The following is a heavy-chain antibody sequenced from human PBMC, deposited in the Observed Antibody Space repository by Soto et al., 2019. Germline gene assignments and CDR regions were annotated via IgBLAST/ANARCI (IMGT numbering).Heavy chain of an antibody. D-gene: IGHD5-18*01. CDR3: ARGRYDSFFSWFDP. CDR1: GGSISSYY. J-gene: IGHJ5*02. CDR2: IYYSGST. Sequence: SETLSLTCTVSGGSISSYYWSWIRQPPGKGLEWIGYIYYSGSTNYNPSLKSRVTISVDTSKNQFSLKLSSVTAADTAVYYCARGRYDSFFSWFDPWGQGTLVTVSS. V-gene: IGHV4-59*01.